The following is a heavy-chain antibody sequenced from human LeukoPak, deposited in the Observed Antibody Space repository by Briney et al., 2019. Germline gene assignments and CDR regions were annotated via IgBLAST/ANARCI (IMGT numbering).Heavy chain of an antibody. J-gene: IGHJ1*01. CDR1: GFTFSSHA. Sequence: GGSLRLSCAASGFTFSSHAMSWVRQAPGKGLEWVSGLIENGATTYYADSVKGRFTISRDNYRNTMYLQMNSLRAEDTAVYYCAQQVGYCSSGSCYFTYWGQGTLVTVSS. V-gene: IGHV3-23*01. CDR2: LIENGATT. D-gene: IGHD2-15*01. CDR3: AQQVGYCSSGSCYFTY.